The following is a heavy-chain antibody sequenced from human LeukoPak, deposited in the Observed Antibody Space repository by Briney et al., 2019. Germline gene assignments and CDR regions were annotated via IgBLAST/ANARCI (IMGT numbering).Heavy chain of an antibody. J-gene: IGHJ5*01. Sequence: ASVKVSCKASGYTFTSYGVNWVRQAPGQGLEWMGWISPYSGNTNYAQNLQGRVTMTTDTSTSTAYMEVRNLRSDDTAVYYCARDYCSSASCYGGNIDSWGQGTLVTVSS. CDR2: ISPYSGNT. D-gene: IGHD2-2*01. CDR3: ARDYCSSASCYGGNIDS. V-gene: IGHV1-18*01. CDR1: GYTFTSYG.